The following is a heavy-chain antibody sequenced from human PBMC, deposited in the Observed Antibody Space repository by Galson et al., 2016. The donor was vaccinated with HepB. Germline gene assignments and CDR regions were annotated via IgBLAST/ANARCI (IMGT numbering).Heavy chain of an antibody. CDR3: ARMRNGDYNWNYGEFDY. V-gene: IGHV3-33*08. CDR1: GFTFSDYY. J-gene: IGHJ4*02. CDR2: IWVDGSNP. D-gene: IGHD1-7*01. Sequence: SLRLSCAASGFTFSDYYMSWVRQAPGKGLEWVAFIWVDGSNPYYTDSVKGRFTISRDNFKNTLYLQMNNLRAEDTAVYYCARMRNGDYNWNYGEFDYWGQGTLVTVSP.